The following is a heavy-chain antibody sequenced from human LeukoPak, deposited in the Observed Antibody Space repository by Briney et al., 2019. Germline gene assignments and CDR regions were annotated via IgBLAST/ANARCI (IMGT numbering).Heavy chain of an antibody. CDR2: ITASGGNT. D-gene: IGHD5-18*01. CDR1: GFTFSSYA. V-gene: IGHV3-23*01. CDR3: AKGNGYSYGRYYFDY. J-gene: IGHJ4*02. Sequence: GGSLRLSCAASGFTFSSYAMGWVRQAPGKGLDWVSAITASGGNTYYADSVKGRFTISIDNSKNTLYLQVNSLRAEDTAVYYCAKGNGYSYGRYYFDYWGQGTLVTVSS.